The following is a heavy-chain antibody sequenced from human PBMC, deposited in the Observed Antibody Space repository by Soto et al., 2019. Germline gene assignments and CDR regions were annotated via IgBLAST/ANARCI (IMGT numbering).Heavy chain of an antibody. J-gene: IGHJ4*02. D-gene: IGHD1-26*01. CDR2: ISGYNRNT. Sequence: VQLVQSGGEVKKPVASVKVSCKASGYTFSNYGITWVRQAPGQGLEWMGWISGYNRNTNDAQKFEDRVTMTTDTSTSTAYMELKGLTSADTAVYFGATERRWGPLLYWGQGTLVTVSS. V-gene: IGHV1-18*01. CDR1: GYTFSNYG. CDR3: ATERRWGPLLY.